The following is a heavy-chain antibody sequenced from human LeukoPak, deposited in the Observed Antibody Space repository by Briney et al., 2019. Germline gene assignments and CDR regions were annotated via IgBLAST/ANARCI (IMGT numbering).Heavy chain of an antibody. D-gene: IGHD3-16*01. CDR2: MFYSGTT. J-gene: IGHJ5*02. CDR3: ARHDDYPGFGRGFDP. CDR1: GGSMSGYY. Sequence: PETLSLTCTVAGGSMSGYYWSWIRQPPGKGLEWIGYMFYSGTTRYNPSLMSRVTLSADTSRNHFSLKLYSVTAADTAVYYCARHDDYPGFGRGFDPWGQGFLVTVSS. V-gene: IGHV4-59*08.